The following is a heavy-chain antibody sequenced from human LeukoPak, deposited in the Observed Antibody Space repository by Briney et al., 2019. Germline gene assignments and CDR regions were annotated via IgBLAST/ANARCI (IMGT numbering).Heavy chain of an antibody. D-gene: IGHD6-6*01. CDR3: AKDLTYSSSFSDY. CDR2: ISYDGSNK. V-gene: IGHV3-30*18. Sequence: GGSLRLSCAASGFTFSSYGMHWVRQAPGKGLEWVAVISYDGSNKYYADSVKGRFTISRDNSKNTLYPQMNSLRAEDTAVYYCAKDLTYSSSFSDYWGQGTLVTVSS. J-gene: IGHJ4*02. CDR1: GFTFSSYG.